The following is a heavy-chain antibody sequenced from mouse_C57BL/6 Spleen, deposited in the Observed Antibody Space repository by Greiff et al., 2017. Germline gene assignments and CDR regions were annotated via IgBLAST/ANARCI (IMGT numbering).Heavy chain of an antibody. CDR1: GFTFSSYT. V-gene: IGHV5-9*01. CDR2: ISGGGGNT. D-gene: IGHD2-4*01. CDR3: ARHDYDVYAMDY. J-gene: IGHJ4*01. Sequence: EVQLQESGGGLVKPGGSLKLSCAASGFTFSSYTMSWVRQTPEKRLEWVATISGGGGNTYYPDSVKGRFTISRDNAKNTLYLQMSSLRSEDTALYYCARHDYDVYAMDYWGQGTSVTVSS.